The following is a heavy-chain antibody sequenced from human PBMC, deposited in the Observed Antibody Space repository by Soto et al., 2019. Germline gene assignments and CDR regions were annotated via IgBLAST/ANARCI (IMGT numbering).Heavy chain of an antibody. CDR1: GGSFSGYY. Sequence: SETLSLTCAVYGGSFSGYYWSWIRQPPGKGLEWIGEINHSGSTNYNPSLKSRVTISVDTSKNQFSLKLASVTAADTAVYYCARGLTMVRGVGGYWGQGTLVTVSS. CDR3: ARGLTMVRGVGGY. V-gene: IGHV4-34*01. CDR2: INHSGST. D-gene: IGHD3-10*01. J-gene: IGHJ4*02.